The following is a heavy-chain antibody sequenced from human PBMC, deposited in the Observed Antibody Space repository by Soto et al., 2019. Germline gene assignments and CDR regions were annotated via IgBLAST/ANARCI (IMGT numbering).Heavy chain of an antibody. CDR3: ARKEGATRLSDY. Sequence: ASVKVSCKASGYTFTSYGISWVRQAPGQGLEWMGWISAYNGNTNYAQKLQGRVTMTTDTSTSTAYTELRSLRSDDTAVYYCARKEGATRLSDYWGQGTLVTVSS. CDR1: GYTFTSYG. V-gene: IGHV1-18*04. CDR2: ISAYNGNT. D-gene: IGHD1-26*01. J-gene: IGHJ4*02.